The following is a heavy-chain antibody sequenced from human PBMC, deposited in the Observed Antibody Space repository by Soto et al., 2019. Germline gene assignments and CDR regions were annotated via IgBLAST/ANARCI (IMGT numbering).Heavy chain of an antibody. J-gene: IGHJ4*01. CDR2: IKPDGSWT. V-gene: IGHV3-74*01. D-gene: IGHD1-7*01. CDR1: GVTFSSYW. Sequence: PXGSLRLAWAASGVTFSSYWMHWVRQAPGKGLVWVSRIKPDGSWTIHADSVKGRFTISRDNAKSMVYLQMNSLRVEDTAVYYCAGYNWNSQNYWGHGTLVSVSS. CDR3: AGYNWNSQNY.